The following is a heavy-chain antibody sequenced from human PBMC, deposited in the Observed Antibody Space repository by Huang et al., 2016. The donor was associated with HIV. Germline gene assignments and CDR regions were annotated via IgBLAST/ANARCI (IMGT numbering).Heavy chain of an antibody. Sequence: HLVESGGGSVRPGESLKLSCVAPGFDFSTHIFNGGRQEPVRGLEWSSNVGDNDQKVSYANSVRGRFTISRDNARQSIYLQMRNLRPSDTAKYYCVRDTKYRSGFYNYYYMDVWGNGTAVTVSS. D-gene: IGHD6-25*01. CDR2: VGDNDQKV. CDR3: VRDTKYRSGFYNYYYMDV. V-gene: IGHV3-48*01. CDR1: GFDFSTHI. J-gene: IGHJ6*03.